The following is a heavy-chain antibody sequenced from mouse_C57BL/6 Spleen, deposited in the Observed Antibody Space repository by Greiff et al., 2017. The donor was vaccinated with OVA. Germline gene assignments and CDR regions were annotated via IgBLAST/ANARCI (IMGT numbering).Heavy chain of an antibody. CDR3: AREYDYALYYFDY. CDR1: GYTFTSYW. D-gene: IGHD2-4*01. CDR2: IHPNSGST. Sequence: QVQLQQPGAELVKPGASVKLSCKASGYTFTSYWMHWVKQRPGQGLEWIGMIHPNSGSTNYNEKFKSKATLTVDKSSSTAYMQLSSLTSEDSAVYDCAREYDYALYYFDYWGQGTTLTVSS. J-gene: IGHJ2*01. V-gene: IGHV1-64*01.